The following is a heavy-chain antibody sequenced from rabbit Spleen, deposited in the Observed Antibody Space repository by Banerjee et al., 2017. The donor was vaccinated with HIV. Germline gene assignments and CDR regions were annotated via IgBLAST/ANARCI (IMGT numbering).Heavy chain of an antibody. D-gene: IGHD5-1*01. J-gene: IGHJ4*01. CDR3: ARDLVGVVGWNFNL. CDR1: GVSFSDKDV. V-gene: IGHV1S45*01. CDR2: INTATGKA. Sequence: EQLEESGGGLVKPEGSLTLTCKASGVSFSDKDVMCWVRQAPGKGLEWIGCINTATGKAVYASWAKGRFTISTTSSTTVTLQMTSLTAADTATYFCARDLVGVVGWNFNLWGPGTLVTVS.